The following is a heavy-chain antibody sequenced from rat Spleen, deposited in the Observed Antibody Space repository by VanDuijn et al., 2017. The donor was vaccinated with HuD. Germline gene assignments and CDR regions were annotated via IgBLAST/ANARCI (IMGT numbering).Heavy chain of an antibody. V-gene: IGHV5-62*01. CDR1: GFTFSSYG. Sequence: VQMVESGGGLVQPGKSLKLSCSASGFTFSSYGMHWIRQVPGKGLDWVAYISSSSGTVYADAVKGRFTISRDNAKNTLYLQLNSLKSEDTAIYYCARGGYYYSGEGWFAYWGQGTLVTVSS. CDR2: ISSSSGT. CDR3: ARGGYYYSGEGWFAY. D-gene: IGHD1-1*01. J-gene: IGHJ3*01.